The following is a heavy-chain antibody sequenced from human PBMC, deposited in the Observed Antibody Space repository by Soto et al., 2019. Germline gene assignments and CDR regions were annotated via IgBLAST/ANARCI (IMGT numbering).Heavy chain of an antibody. CDR1: GFTFSSYW. D-gene: IGHD2-15*01. Sequence: TGGSLRLSCAASGFTFSSYWMGWVRQAPGKXLEWVANIKQDGSEKYYVDSVKGRFTISRDNAKNSLYLQMNSLRAEDTAVYYCARDKGYCSGGSCPPLLLLYYYGMDVWGQGTTVTVSS. CDR2: IKQDGSEK. J-gene: IGHJ6*02. V-gene: IGHV3-7*01. CDR3: ARDKGYCSGGSCPPLLLLYYYGMDV.